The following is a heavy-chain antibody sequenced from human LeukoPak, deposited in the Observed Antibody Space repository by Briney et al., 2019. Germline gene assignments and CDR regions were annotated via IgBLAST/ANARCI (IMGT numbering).Heavy chain of an antibody. CDR1: GFAFSSYS. CDR2: ISSSSSYI. D-gene: IGHD1-26*01. Sequence: GGSLRLSCAASGFAFSSYSMNWVRQAPGKGLGWVSSISSSSSYIYYADSVKGRFTISRDNAKNSLYLQMNSLRAEDTAVYYCARGIGSYSDYWGQGTLVTVSS. V-gene: IGHV3-21*01. J-gene: IGHJ4*02. CDR3: ARGIGSYSDY.